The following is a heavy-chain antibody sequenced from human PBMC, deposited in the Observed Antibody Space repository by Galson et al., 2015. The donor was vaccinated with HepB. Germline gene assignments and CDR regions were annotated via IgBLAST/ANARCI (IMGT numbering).Heavy chain of an antibody. Sequence: SLRLSCAASGFTFSNYAMNWVRQAPGTGLEWVSTINSGGHSTYYADSVKDRFTISRDNSKNTLSLQMNSLSAGDTAIYYCAKRFSSWTSSDHYYSLDVWGPGTTVTVSS. CDR2: INSGGHST. CDR3: AKRFSSWTSSDHYYSLDV. CDR1: GFTFSNYA. V-gene: IGHV3-23*01. D-gene: IGHD6-13*01. J-gene: IGHJ6*02.